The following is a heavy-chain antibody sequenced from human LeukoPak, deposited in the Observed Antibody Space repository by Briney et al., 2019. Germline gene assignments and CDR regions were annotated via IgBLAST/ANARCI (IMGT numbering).Heavy chain of an antibody. CDR1: GFTFSSYD. CDR3: ARADGHDAFDI. V-gene: IGHV3-13*01. Sequence: PGGSLRLSCAASGFTFSSYDMHWVRQATGKGLEWVSAIGTAGDTYYPGSVKGRFTISRENAKNSLYLQMNSLRAGDTAVYYCARADGHDAFDIWGQGTMVTVSS. CDR2: IGTAGDT. D-gene: IGHD2-8*01. J-gene: IGHJ3*02.